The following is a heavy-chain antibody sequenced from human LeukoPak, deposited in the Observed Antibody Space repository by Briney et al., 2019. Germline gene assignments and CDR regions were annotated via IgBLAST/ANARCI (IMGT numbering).Heavy chain of an antibody. CDR2: INHSGST. D-gene: IGHD3-10*01. V-gene: IGHV4-39*07. CDR3: CYMVRGVMRYMDV. Sequence: SETLSLTCTVSGGSISSSSYYWGWIRQPPGKGLEWIGEINHSGSTNYNPSLKSRVTISVDTSKNQFSLKLSSVTAADTAVYYCCYMVRGVMRYMDVWGKGTTVTVSS. CDR1: GGSISSSSYY. J-gene: IGHJ6*03.